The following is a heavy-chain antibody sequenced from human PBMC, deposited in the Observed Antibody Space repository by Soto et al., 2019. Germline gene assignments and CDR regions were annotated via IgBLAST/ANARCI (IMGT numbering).Heavy chain of an antibody. CDR1: GFTFSSYS. D-gene: IGHD3-16*01. CDR2: ISSSSSTI. J-gene: IGHJ4*02. Sequence: PGGSMRLSCAASGFTFSSYSMNWVRQAPGKGLEWVSYISSSSSTIYYADSVKGRFTISRDNAKNSLYLQMNSLRAEDTAVYYWARDRDYSWGSLNPLDYWGQGILVTVSS. V-gene: IGHV3-48*01. CDR3: ARDRDYSWGSLNPLDY.